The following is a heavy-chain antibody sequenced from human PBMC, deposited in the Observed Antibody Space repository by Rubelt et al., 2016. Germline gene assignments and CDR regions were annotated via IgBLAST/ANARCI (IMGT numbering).Heavy chain of an antibody. Sequence: EVQLLESGGGLVQPGGSLRLSCAASGFTFSSYSMNWVRQAPGKGLEWVSYISSSGSTIYYADSVRGRFTISRDNAQNSLYLQMDNLRAEDTAVYYCARGYCSSISCFDYWGQGTLVTVSS. V-gene: IGHV3-48*04. CDR1: GFTFSSYS. CDR3: ARGYCSSISCFDY. D-gene: IGHD2-2*01. J-gene: IGHJ4*02. CDR2: ISSSGSTI.